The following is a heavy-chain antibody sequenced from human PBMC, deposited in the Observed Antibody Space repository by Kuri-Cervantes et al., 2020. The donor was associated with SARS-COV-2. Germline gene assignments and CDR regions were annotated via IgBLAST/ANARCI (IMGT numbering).Heavy chain of an antibody. CDR1: GGSISSHY. CDR2: IYYSGST. Sequence: SETLSLTCTVSGGSISSHYWSWIRQPPGKGLEWIGYIYYSGSTNYNPSLKSRVTISVDTSKNQFSLKLSSVTAADTAVYYCARASYQQLVHGWYFDLWGRSTLVTVSS. V-gene: IGHV4-59*11. J-gene: IGHJ2*01. D-gene: IGHD6-13*01. CDR3: ARASYQQLVHGWYFDL.